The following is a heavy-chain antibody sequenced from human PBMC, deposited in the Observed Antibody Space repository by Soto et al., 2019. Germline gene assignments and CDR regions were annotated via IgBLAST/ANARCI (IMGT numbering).Heavy chain of an antibody. D-gene: IGHD2-2*01. Sequence: ASVKVSCKVSGYSLSDLSIHWVRQAPGKGLEWMGGLDAEDGETIYAQKLQGRGTMTEDTSTDTAYMELSSLTSEDTAMYYCATLPRTIERTPAATWSFDSWGQGTLVTVSS. CDR3: ATLPRTIERTPAATWSFDS. CDR1: GYSLSDLS. CDR2: LDAEDGET. J-gene: IGHJ4*02. V-gene: IGHV1-24*01.